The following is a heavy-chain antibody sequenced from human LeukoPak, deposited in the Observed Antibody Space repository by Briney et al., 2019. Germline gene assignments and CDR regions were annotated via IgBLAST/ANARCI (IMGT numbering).Heavy chain of an antibody. Sequence: SETLSLTCTVSGGSFSSSGYYWGWIRQPPGMGLEWIGNIFYSGATYYNPSLRSRVTISVDTSQDQFSLKLSSVTAADTAVYYCARQSDGGYSYGNFDSWGQGTLVTVSS. CDR3: ARQSDGGYSYGNFDS. V-gene: IGHV4-39*01. CDR2: IFYSGAT. D-gene: IGHD5-18*01. CDR1: GGSFSSSGYY. J-gene: IGHJ4*02.